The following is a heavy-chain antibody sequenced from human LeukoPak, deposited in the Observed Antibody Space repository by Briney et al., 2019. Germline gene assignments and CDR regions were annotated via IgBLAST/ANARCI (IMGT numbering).Heavy chain of an antibody. CDR1: GFTFSNYW. V-gene: IGHV3-23*01. D-gene: IGHD3-10*01. Sequence: GGSLRLSCAASGFTFSNYWMHWVRQAPGKGLDWVSSISGSGGNTNNADSVKGRFTISRDNSKNTLYLQMNSLRAEDTAVYYCAKSRSGSRNDAFDIWGQGTMVTVSS. J-gene: IGHJ3*02. CDR2: ISGSGGNT. CDR3: AKSRSGSRNDAFDI.